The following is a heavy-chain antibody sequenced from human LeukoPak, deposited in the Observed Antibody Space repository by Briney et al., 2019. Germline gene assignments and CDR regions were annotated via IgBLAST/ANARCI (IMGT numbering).Heavy chain of an antibody. D-gene: IGHD6-19*01. CDR3: AKVQHSGWPFDAFDI. V-gene: IGHV3-30*18. Sequence: GGSLRLSCAASGFTFSSYGMHWVRQAPGKGLEWVAVISYDGSNKYYADSVKGRFTISRDNSKNTLYLQMNSLRAEDTAVFYCAKVQHSGWPFDAFDIWGQGTMVTVSS. CDR2: ISYDGSNK. CDR1: GFTFSSYG. J-gene: IGHJ3*02.